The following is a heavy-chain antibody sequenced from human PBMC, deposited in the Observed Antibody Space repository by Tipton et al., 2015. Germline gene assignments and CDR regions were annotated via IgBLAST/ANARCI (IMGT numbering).Heavy chain of an antibody. J-gene: IGHJ4*02. CDR3: AKDGCSGGRCYLRYFDY. V-gene: IGHV3-30*18. Sequence: SLRLSCGASGFTFINYAIHWVRQAPGKGLEWVAVISYDGSTKYYADSVKGRFTISRDDSKNTLYLQMNSLRAEDTAVYYCAKDGCSGGRCYLRYFDYWGQGTLVTVSS. D-gene: IGHD2-15*01. CDR2: ISYDGSTK. CDR1: GFTFINYA.